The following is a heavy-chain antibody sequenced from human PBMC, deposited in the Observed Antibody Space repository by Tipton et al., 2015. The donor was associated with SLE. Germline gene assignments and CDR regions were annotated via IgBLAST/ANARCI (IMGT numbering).Heavy chain of an antibody. J-gene: IGHJ4*02. CDR2: FDPGHGEI. CDR3: VREQYYFDY. D-gene: IGHD1/OR15-1a*01. V-gene: IGHV1-24*01. Sequence: QVQLVQSGPEVKKPGASVKVSCKVSGYTLTEFPMHWVRQAPGQGLEWMGTFDPGHGEIVYAQKFQGRVTMTEDTSTDTAYMDLSSLRSDDTAMYYCVREQYYFDYWGQGTLVTVSS. CDR1: GYTLTEFP.